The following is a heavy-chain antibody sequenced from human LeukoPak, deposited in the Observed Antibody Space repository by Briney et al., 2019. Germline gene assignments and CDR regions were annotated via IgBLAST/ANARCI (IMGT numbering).Heavy chain of an antibody. J-gene: IGHJ3*02. D-gene: IGHD1-26*01. Sequence: SETLSLTCTVSGGSISSYYWSWIRQPPGKGLEWIGYIYYSGSTNYNPSLKSRVTITVDTSKNQFSLKLSSVTAADTAVYYCARDPSGSYYLSGAFDIWGQGTMVTVSS. CDR1: GGSISSYY. CDR2: IYYSGST. V-gene: IGHV4-59*01. CDR3: ARDPSGSYYLSGAFDI.